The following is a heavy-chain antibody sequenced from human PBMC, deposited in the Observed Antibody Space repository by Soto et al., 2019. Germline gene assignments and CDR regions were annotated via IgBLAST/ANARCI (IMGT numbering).Heavy chain of an antibody. CDR2: VHYNGRT. J-gene: IGHJ4*02. V-gene: IGHV4-39*01. CDR1: GGSITSGDNYY. Sequence: QLQLQESGPGLVQPSETLSLTCTVSGGSITSGDNYYWSWIRQPPGKGLEYIGSVHYNGRTYYNPSLKSRVTVSADTSKNQFSLKLTSVTAADTAVYYCARHGSGSYYPADSWGQGTLVTVSS. D-gene: IGHD3-10*01. CDR3: ARHGSGSYYPADS.